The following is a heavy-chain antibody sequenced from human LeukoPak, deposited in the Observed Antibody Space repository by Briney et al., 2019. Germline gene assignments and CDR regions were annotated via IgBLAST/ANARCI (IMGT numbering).Heavy chain of an antibody. CDR1: GFTFSSYG. D-gene: IGHD3-3*01. J-gene: IGHJ5*01. V-gene: IGHV3-33*06. Sequence: GGSLRLSCAASGFTFSSYGMHWVRQAPGKGLEWVAVIWYDGSNKYYADSVKGRSTISRDNSKNTLYLQMNSLRADDTAVYYCAKTSTITNFPWENWFDSWGQGTLVTVSS. CDR2: IWYDGSNK. CDR3: AKTSTITNFPWENWFDS.